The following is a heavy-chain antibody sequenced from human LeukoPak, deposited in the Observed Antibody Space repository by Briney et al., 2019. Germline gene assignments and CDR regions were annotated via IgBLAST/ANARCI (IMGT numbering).Heavy chain of an antibody. D-gene: IGHD6-13*01. CDR1: GGSFSGYY. V-gene: IGHV4-34*01. CDR3: ARGTGSGGYSSSWYEDY. Sequence: SETLSLTCAVYGGSFSGYYWSWIRQPPGKGLEWIGEINHSGSTNYNPSLKSRVTISVDTSKNQFSLKLSSVTAADTAVYYCARGTGSGGYSSSWYEDYWGQGTLVTVSS. CDR2: INHSGST. J-gene: IGHJ4*02.